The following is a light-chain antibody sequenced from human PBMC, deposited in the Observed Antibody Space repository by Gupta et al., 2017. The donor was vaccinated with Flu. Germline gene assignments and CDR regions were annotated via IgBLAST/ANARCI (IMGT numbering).Light chain of an antibody. CDR2: GAS. CDR1: QSVSSSY. Sequence: PGTLSLSPGERATLSCRASQSVSSSYLAWYQQKPGQAPRLLIYGASSRATGIPDRFSGSGSGTDFTLTISRLEPEDFAVYYCQQYGSSPKFGPGTKVDIK. CDR3: QQYGSSPK. J-gene: IGKJ3*01. V-gene: IGKV3-20*01.